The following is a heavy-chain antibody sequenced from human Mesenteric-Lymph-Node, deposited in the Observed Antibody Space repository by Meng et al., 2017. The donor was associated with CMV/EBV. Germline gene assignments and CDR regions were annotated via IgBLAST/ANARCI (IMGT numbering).Heavy chain of an antibody. CDR2: IYYSGST. J-gene: IGHJ3*02. CDR3: ASLNWGLGAFDI. D-gene: IGHD7-27*01. CDR1: GGSISSGGYY. V-gene: IGHV4-30-4*08. Sequence: SETLSLTCTVSGGSISSGGYYWSWIRQHPGKGLEWIGYIYYSGSTYYNPSLKSRVTISVDTSKNQFSLKLSSVTAADTAVYYCASLNWGLGAFDIWGQGTMVTVSS.